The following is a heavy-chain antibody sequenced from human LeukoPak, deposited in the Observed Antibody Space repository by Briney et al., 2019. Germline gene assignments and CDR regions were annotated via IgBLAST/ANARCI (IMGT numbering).Heavy chain of an antibody. CDR3: AKDYYGSGNYFFDY. CDR1: GFTVSSNY. J-gene: IGHJ4*02. V-gene: IGHV3-53*01. CDR2: IYSGGST. Sequence: GGSLRLSCAASGFTVSSNYMSWVRQAPGKGLEWVSVIYSGGSTYYADSVKGRFTISRDNSKNTLYLQMNSLRAEDTAVYYCAKDYYGSGNYFFDYWGQGTLVTVSS. D-gene: IGHD3-10*01.